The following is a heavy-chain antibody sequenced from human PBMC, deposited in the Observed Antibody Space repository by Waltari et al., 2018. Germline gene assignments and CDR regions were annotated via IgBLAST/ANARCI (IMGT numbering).Heavy chain of an antibody. CDR2: IYQSGST. D-gene: IGHD2-2*01. CDR1: GYSISSGYY. J-gene: IGHJ5*02. Sequence: QVQLQESGPGLVKPSETLSLTCAVSGYSISSGYYWGWIRQPPGKGLEWIGSIYQSGSTYYNPSLKSRVTISVDTSKNQFSLKLSSVTAADTAVYYCARAHSYCSSTSCYSSRNWFDPWGQGTLVTVSS. CDR3: ARAHSYCSSTSCYSSRNWFDP. V-gene: IGHV4-38-2*01.